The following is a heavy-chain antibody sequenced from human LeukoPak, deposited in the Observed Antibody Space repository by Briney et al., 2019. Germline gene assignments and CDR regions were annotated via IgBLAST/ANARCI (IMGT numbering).Heavy chain of an antibody. CDR1: GGSLSSGDYY. D-gene: IGHD6-25*01. CDR3: ARAGGVKTAALDLDY. J-gene: IGHJ4*02. Sequence: SETLSLTCTVSGGSLSSGDYYWSWIRQPPGRGLEWIGYIYYSGSANHNPSLKSLVTISRDTSKNQFSLKLTSVTTADTAVYYCARAGGVKTAALDLDYWGQGTLVTVSS. V-gene: IGHV4-61*08. CDR2: IYYSGSA.